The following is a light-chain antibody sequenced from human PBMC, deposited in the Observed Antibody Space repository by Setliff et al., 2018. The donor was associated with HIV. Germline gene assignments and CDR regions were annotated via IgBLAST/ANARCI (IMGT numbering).Light chain of an antibody. J-gene: IGLJ1*01. CDR3: QSYDSGLGV. CDR2: DNT. Sequence: QSALTQPPSVSGAPGQRVTISCIGTSSNIGAGYDVHWYQQLPGTAPKLLIYDNTNRPSGVPDRFSGSNSGTSASLAITGLQAKDEADYYCQSYDSGLGVFGTGTRSPS. CDR1: SSNIGAGYD. V-gene: IGLV1-40*01.